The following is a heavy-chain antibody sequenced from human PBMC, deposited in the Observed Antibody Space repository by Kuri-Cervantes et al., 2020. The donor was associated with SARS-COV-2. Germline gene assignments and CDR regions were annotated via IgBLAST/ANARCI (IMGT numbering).Heavy chain of an antibody. D-gene: IGHD3-3*01. V-gene: IGHV4-39*01. CDR1: GGSISSSSYY. CDR3: ATLPLSITIFGEVIGWFDP. J-gene: IGHJ5*02. Sequence: GSLRLSCTVSGGSISSSSYYWGWIRQPPGKGLEWIGEINHSGSTNYNPSLKSRVTISVDTPKNQFSLKLSSVTAADTAVYYCATLPLSITIFGEVIGWFDPWGQGTLVTVSS. CDR2: INHSGST.